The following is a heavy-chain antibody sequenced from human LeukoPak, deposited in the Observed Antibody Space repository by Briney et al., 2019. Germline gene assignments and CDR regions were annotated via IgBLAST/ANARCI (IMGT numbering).Heavy chain of an antibody. Sequence: SETLSLTCTVSGGSISSGGYYWSWIRQHPGKGLEWIGYIYYSGSTYYNPSLKSRVTISVDTSKNQFSLKLSSVTAADTAVYYCARAVYGSGSSIDRGMDVRGQGTTVTVSS. D-gene: IGHD3-10*01. V-gene: IGHV4-31*03. CDR1: GGSISSGGYY. J-gene: IGHJ6*02. CDR2: IYYSGST. CDR3: ARAVYGSGSSIDRGMDV.